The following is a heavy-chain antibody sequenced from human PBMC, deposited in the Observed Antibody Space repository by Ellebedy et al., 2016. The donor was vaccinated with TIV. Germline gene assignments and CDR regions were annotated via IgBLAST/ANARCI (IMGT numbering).Heavy chain of an antibody. CDR3: ASSPSQGY. CDR1: GFTVSNNY. J-gene: IGHJ4*02. V-gene: IGHV3-53*01. CDR2: IYSGGNT. Sequence: LGGSLRLSCAASGFTVSNNYMSWVRQAPGKGLEWVSVIYSGGNTFYAESVKGQFTISRDSSQNTLYLQMDSLRAEDTAVYYCASSPSQGYWGQGTLVTVSS.